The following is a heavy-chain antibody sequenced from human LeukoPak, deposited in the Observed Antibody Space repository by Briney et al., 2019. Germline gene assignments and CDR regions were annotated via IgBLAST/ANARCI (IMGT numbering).Heavy chain of an antibody. D-gene: IGHD5-12*01. CDR2: INPYSGGT. V-gene: IGHV1-2*02. CDR3: ARARVATPTPNPYYMDV. Sequence: GASVKVSCKASGYSFTDYYIHWVRQAPGQGLEWVGWINPYSGGTNYAQKFQGRVTMTRDTSISTAYMELSMLTSDHPAVYYCARARVATPTPNPYYMDVWGRGTTVTVSS. J-gene: IGHJ6*03. CDR1: GYSFTDYY.